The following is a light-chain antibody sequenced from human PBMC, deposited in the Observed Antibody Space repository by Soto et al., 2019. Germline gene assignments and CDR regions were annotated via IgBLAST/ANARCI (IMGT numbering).Light chain of an antibody. CDR1: QSVSSN. CDR2: GAS. CDR3: QQDGTWWT. J-gene: IGKJ1*01. Sequence: EIVMTQSPATLSVSPGERATLSCRASQSVSSNLDWYQQKPGQAPRLLIYGASTRATGIPARFSGSGSGTEFTLNISGLQSEDFAVYYCQQDGTWWTFGQGTKVEIK. V-gene: IGKV3-15*01.